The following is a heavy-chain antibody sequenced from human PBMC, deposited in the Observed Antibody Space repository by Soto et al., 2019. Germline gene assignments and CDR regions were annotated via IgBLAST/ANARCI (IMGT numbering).Heavy chain of an antibody. CDR3: ARDKEVLLTNYGMAV. V-gene: IGHV4-34*01. CDR2: IDHSGRI. Sequence: SETLSLTCAVYGGSFSGFYWSWIRQPPGKGLEWIGEIDHSGRIEYNAPLKSRVTISVDTSKKQFSLKLSSVTAADTAVYYCARDKEVLLTNYGMAVWGQGTTVTVSS. CDR1: GGSFSGFY. J-gene: IGHJ6*02.